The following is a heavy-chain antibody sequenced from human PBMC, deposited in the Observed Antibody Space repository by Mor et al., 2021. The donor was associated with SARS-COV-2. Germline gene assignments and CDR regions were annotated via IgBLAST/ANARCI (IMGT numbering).Heavy chain of an antibody. CDR2: ISRSSTYI. Sequence: SISRSSTYIYYADSVKGRFTISRDNAKNSLYLQMHSLRAEDTAVYYCATSAGGATTVYFDYWGQGTLVTVSS. J-gene: IGHJ4*02. D-gene: IGHD1-26*01. CDR3: ATSAGGATTVYFDY. V-gene: IGHV3-21*01.